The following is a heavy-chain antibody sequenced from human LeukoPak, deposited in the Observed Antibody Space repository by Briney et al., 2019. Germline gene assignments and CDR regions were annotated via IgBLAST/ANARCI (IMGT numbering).Heavy chain of an antibody. CDR1: GFTVSSNS. V-gene: IGHV3-53*01. CDR3: AKGFVEPRPHYFDY. Sequence: GGSLRLSCTVSGFTVSSNSMSWVRQAPGKGLEWVSFIYSGGNTHYSDSVKGRFTISRDNSKNTLYLQMNSLRADDTGIYYCAKGFVEPRPHYFDYWGQGTLVTVSS. CDR2: IYSGGNT. J-gene: IGHJ4*02. D-gene: IGHD6-6*01.